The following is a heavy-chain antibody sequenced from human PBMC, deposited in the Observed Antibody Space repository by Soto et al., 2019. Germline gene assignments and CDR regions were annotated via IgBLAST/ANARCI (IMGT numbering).Heavy chain of an antibody. CDR2: INHSGST. CDR3: ASMYSSSWYRGFDY. Sequence: KPSETLSLTCAVYGGSFSGYYWSWIRQPPGKGLEWIGEINHSGSTNYNPSLKSRVTISVDTSKNQFSLKLSSVTAADTAVYYCASMYSSSWYRGFDYWGQGTLVTVSS. CDR1: GGSFSGYY. D-gene: IGHD6-13*01. V-gene: IGHV4-34*01. J-gene: IGHJ4*02.